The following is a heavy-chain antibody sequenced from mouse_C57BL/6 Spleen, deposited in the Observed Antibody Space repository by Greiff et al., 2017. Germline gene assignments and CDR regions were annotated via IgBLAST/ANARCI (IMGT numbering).Heavy chain of an antibody. Sequence: VHLVESGPGLVQPSQSLSITCTVSGFSLTSYGVHWVRQSPGKGLEWLGVIWSGGSTDYNAAFISRLSISKDNSKSQVFLKMNSLQADDTAIYYCARKVDGNYPAWFAYWGQGTLVTVSA. V-gene: IGHV2-2*01. D-gene: IGHD2-1*01. CDR2: IWSGGST. CDR3: ARKVDGNYPAWFAY. J-gene: IGHJ3*01. CDR1: GFSLTSYG.